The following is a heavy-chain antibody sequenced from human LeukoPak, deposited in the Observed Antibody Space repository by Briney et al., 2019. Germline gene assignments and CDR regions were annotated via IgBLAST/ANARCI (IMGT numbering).Heavy chain of an antibody. V-gene: IGHV1-46*01. CDR1: GYTFTSYY. J-gene: IGHJ3*02. CDR2: INPSGGST. CDR3: ARVVENEAFDI. Sequence: ASVKVSCKASGYTFTSYYMHWVRQAPGQGLEWMGIINPSGGSTSYAQKFQGRVTMTRDTSTGTVYMELSSLRSEDTAVYYCARVVENEAFDIWGQGTMVTVSS. D-gene: IGHD2-15*01.